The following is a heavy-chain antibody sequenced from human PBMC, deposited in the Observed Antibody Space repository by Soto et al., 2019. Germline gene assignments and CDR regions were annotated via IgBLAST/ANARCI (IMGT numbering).Heavy chain of an antibody. CDR2: IYHSGST. CDR3: ARDGSCSSTRCYEGNWFDP. CDR1: GGSITNYY. D-gene: IGHD2-2*01. J-gene: IGHJ5*02. V-gene: IGHV4-59*01. Sequence: QVRLQESGPGLVKPSETLSLTCTVSGGSITNYYWSWIRQSPGKGLEWIGHIYHSGSTKYNPSLTSRVTISIDTSKNQFSRKLNSVTAADTAVYSCARDGSCSSTRCYEGNWFDPWGQGTLVTVSS.